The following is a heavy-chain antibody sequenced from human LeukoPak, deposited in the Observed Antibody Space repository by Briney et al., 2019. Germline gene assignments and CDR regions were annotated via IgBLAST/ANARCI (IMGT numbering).Heavy chain of an antibody. V-gene: IGHV3-21*01. CDR2: ISSSSSYI. J-gene: IGHJ4*02. CDR3: ARASDLWFGELLSSY. Sequence: GGSLRLSCAASGFTFSSYSMNWVRQAPGKGLGWFSSISSSSSYIYYADSVKGRFTISRDNAKNSLYLQMNSLRAEDTAVYYCARASDLWFGELLSSYWGQGTLVTVSS. D-gene: IGHD3-10*01. CDR1: GFTFSSYS.